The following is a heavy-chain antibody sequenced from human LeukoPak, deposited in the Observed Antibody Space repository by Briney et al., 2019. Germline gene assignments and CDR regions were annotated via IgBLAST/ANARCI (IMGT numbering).Heavy chain of an antibody. CDR3: ARESYDWGEGGWFGP. D-gene: IGHD3-16*01. Sequence: GGSLRLSCAASGFTFSSYSMNWVRQAPGKGLEWVSSISSSSSYIYYADSVKGRFTISRDNAKNSLYLQMNSLRAEDTAVYYCARESYDWGEGGWFGPWGQGTLVTVSS. J-gene: IGHJ5*02. CDR2: ISSSSSYI. V-gene: IGHV3-21*01. CDR1: GFTFSSYS.